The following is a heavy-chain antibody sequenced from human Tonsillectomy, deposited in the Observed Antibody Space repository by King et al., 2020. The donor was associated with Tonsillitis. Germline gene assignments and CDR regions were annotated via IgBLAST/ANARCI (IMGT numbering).Heavy chain of an antibody. CDR2: IYYSGST. V-gene: IGHV4-39*01. CDR3: ARHIRFRSRQLWLPSRYYFDY. J-gene: IGHJ4*02. D-gene: IGHD5-18*01. CDR1: GGSISSSSYY. Sequence: QLQESGPGLVKPSETLSLTCTVSGGSISSSSYYWGWIRQPPGKGLEWIGSIYYSGSTYYNPSLKSRVTISVDTSKNQFSLKLSSVTAADTAVYYCARHIRFRSRQLWLPSRYYFDYWGQGTLVTVSS.